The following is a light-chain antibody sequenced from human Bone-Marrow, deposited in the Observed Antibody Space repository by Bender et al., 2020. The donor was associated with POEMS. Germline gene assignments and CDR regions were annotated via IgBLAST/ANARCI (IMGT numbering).Light chain of an antibody. CDR2: QDN. CDR3: QAGDRGKVV. CDR1: DLGTKS. V-gene: IGLV3-1*01. Sequence: SYELTQPPAVSVSPGQTVSITCSGDDLGTKSFCWYQQKSGQSPVVVIYQDNKRPSGIPERFSGSNSGNTATLTISGTQAMDEADYYCQAGDRGKVVFGGGTKLTVL. J-gene: IGLJ2*01.